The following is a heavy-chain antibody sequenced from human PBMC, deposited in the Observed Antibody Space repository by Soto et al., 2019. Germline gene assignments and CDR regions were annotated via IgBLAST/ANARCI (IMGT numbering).Heavy chain of an antibody. J-gene: IGHJ6*03. D-gene: IGHD5-12*01. CDR2: FNPNSGVT. CDR1: GDTFTDYY. Sequence: QVQLVQSGAEVKKPGASVTVSCRSSGDTFTDYYIHWVRQAPGQGLEWMGWFNPNSGVTKYAQKFQGWVSMTRDTSIRTVYMQLSRLRSDDTAVYYCARESGGATATLDYYYFYMDVWGTGTTVTVSS. V-gene: IGHV1-2*04. CDR3: ARESGGATATLDYYYFYMDV.